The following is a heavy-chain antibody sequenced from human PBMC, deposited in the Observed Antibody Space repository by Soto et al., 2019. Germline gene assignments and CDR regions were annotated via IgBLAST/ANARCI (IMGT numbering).Heavy chain of an antibody. CDR3: ARVALSGGSVDY. J-gene: IGHJ4*02. Sequence: QVQLQQWGAGLLKPSETLSLTCAVYGGSFSGYYWSWIRQPPGKGLEWIGEINHSGSTNYNPSLKSRVTTSVDTSKNQFSLKLSSVTAADTAVYYCARVALSGGSVDYWGQGTMVTVSS. CDR1: GGSFSGYY. CDR2: INHSGST. V-gene: IGHV4-34*01. D-gene: IGHD3-10*01.